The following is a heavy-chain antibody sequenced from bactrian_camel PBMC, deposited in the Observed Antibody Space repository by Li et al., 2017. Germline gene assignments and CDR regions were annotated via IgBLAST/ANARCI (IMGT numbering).Heavy chain of an antibody. CDR1: GITFSRHD. CDR3: AARGPYCYTKLSVRDFTY. D-gene: IGHD2*01. V-gene: IGHV3S6*01. CDR2: ISSLPSLFRAA. Sequence: HVQLVESGGGSVQAGESLRLSCEASGITFSRHDMSWVRQAPGKEVGWVAGISSLPSLFRAASYADSVKGRFTISQDNAKNTVYLQMNSLKPEDTAMYYCAARGPYCYTKLSVRDFTYWGQGTQVTVS. J-gene: IGHJ6*01.